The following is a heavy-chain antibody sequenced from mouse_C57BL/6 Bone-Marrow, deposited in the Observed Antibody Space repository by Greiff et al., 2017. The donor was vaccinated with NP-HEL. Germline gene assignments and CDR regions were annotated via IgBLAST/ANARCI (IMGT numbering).Heavy chain of an antibody. J-gene: IGHJ1*03. CDR3: TVSTMITPLRYFDV. CDR1: GFTFSNYW. V-gene: IGHV6-3*01. CDR2: IRLKSDNYAT. Sequence: EVQVVESGGGLVQPGGSMKLSCVASGFTFSNYWMNWVRQSPEKGLEWVAQIRLKSDNYATHYAESVKGRFTISRDDSKSSVYLQMNNLRAEDTGIYYCTVSTMITPLRYFDVWGTGTTVTVSS. D-gene: IGHD2-4*01.